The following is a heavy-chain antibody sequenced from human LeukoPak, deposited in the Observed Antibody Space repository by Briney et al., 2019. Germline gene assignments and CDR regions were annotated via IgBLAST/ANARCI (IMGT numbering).Heavy chain of an antibody. D-gene: IGHD3-9*01. CDR1: GGSISSGGYY. CDR2: IYYSGST. CDR3: ARGPYDILGDIDY. V-gene: IGHV4-31*03. J-gene: IGHJ4*02. Sequence: PSETLSLTCTVSGGSISSGGYYWSWIRQHPGKGLEWIGYIYYSGSTYYNPSLESRVTISVDTSKNQFSLKLSSVTAADTAVYYCARGPYDILGDIDYWGQGTLVTVSS.